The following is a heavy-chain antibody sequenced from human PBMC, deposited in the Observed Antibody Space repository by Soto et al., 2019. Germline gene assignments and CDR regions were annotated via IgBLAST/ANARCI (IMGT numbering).Heavy chain of an antibody. CDR1: GYTFTSYD. J-gene: IGHJ5*02. D-gene: IGHD2-2*01. Sequence: ASVKVSCKASGYTFTSYDINWVRQATGQGLEWMGWMNPNSGNTGYAQKYQGRVTMTRNTSISTAYIELSSLRSEDTAVYYCSAIVVVPAGGKPWGQGTLVTVPS. CDR3: SAIVVVPAGGKP. V-gene: IGHV1-8*01. CDR2: MNPNSGNT.